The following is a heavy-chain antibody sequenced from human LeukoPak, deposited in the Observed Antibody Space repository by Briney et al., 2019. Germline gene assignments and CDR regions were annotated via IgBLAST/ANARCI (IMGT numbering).Heavy chain of an antibody. CDR2: IGGDGSGT. V-gene: IGHV3-23*01. CDR1: GFIFSNYA. J-gene: IGHJ5*02. CDR3: ARRDWFDP. Sequence: GGSLRLSCAASGFIFSNYAMIWVRQAPGKGLEWVSVIGGDGSGTFYADSVKGRFTVSRDNAKNTLYLQMNSLRAEDMAVYYCARRDWFDPWGQGTLVTVSS.